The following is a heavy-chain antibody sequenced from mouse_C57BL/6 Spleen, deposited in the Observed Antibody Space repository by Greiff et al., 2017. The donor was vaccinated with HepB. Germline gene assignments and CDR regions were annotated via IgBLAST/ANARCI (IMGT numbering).Heavy chain of an antibody. V-gene: IGHV5-4*03. CDR3: ARGGDDYGYAMDY. J-gene: IGHJ4*01. CDR1: GFTFSSYA. CDR2: ISDGGSYT. Sequence: EVMLVESGGGLVKPGGSLKLSCAASGFTFSSYAMSWVRQTPEKRLEWVATISDGGSYTYYPDNVKGRFTISRDNAKNNLYLQMSHLKSEDTAMYYCARGGDDYGYAMDYWGQGTSVTVSS. D-gene: IGHD2-4*01.